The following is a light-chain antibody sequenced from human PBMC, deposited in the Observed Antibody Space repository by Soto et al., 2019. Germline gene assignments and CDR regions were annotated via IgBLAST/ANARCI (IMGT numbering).Light chain of an antibody. V-gene: IGKV1-5*03. CDR3: EQYNTYRLT. CDR2: KAS. J-gene: IGKJ4*01. Sequence: DIQMTQSPSTLSASVGDRVTITCRASQSISTWVAWYQQKPGKAPKLLIYKASSLESGVPSRFSGSVSGTELTLTIISKQPEDLATEYWEQYNTYRLTVGGGTKVDIK. CDR1: QSISTW.